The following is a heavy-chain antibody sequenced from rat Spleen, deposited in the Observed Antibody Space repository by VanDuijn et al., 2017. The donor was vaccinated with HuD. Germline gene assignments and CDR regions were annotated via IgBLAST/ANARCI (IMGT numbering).Heavy chain of an antibody. J-gene: IGHJ4*01. CDR3: ARPHYYYYVMDG. CDR1: GFTFSEYY. D-gene: IGHD1-1*01. Sequence: EVQLVESGGGLVQPGRSLKLSCAASGFTFSEYYMAWVRQASKKGLEWVASISYEGSSAYYGDSVKGRFTISRDNTKSTLYLQMNSLRSEDTATYYCARPHYYYYVMDGWGQGASVTVSS. V-gene: IGHV5-22*01. CDR2: ISYEGSSA.